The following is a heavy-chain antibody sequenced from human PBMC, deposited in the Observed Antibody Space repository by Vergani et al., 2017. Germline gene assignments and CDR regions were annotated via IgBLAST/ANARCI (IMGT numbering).Heavy chain of an antibody. Sequence: QVQLQESGPGLVKPSETLSLTCTVSGGSISSYYWSWIRQPAGKGLEWIGRIYTSGSTNYNPSLKSRVTMSVDTSKNQFSLKLSSVTAADTAVYYCARGTVVVPAAIVSPVDAFDIWGQGTMVTVSS. D-gene: IGHD2-2*02. CDR3: ARGTVVVPAAIVSPVDAFDI. CDR1: GGSISSYY. CDR2: IYTSGST. V-gene: IGHV4-4*07. J-gene: IGHJ3*02.